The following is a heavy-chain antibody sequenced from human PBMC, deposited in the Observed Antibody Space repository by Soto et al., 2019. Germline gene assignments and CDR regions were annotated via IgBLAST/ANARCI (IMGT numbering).Heavy chain of an antibody. V-gene: IGHV4-59*01. CDR1: GGSISNYY. CDR3: XXXXXXXXSAXWXXXFDP. CDR2: IHHSGST. D-gene: IGHD1-26*01. Sequence: QVQLQESGPGLVKPSETLSLTCTVSGGSISNYYWSWIRQPPGKGLEWIGYIHHSGSTNYNPSLXXXXXXXXXXXXXXXXXXXXXXXXXXXXXXXXXXXXXXXXSAXWXXXFDPXGQGXXVTV. J-gene: IGHJ5*02.